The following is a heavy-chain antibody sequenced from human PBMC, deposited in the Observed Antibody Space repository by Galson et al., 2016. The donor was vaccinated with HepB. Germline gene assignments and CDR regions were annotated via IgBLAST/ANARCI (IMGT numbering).Heavy chain of an antibody. V-gene: IGHV3-11*01. D-gene: IGHD3-10*01. CDR2: ISRSGDSM. CDR1: GFTFSDYH. Sequence: SLRLSCAASGFTFSDYHMNWIRQAPGKGLEWISYISRSGDSMLYAASVRGRFSISRDNAKKSLYLQMTNLRAEDTAVYFCAKRGRAFDIWGQGTMVTVSS. J-gene: IGHJ3*02. CDR3: AKRGRAFDI.